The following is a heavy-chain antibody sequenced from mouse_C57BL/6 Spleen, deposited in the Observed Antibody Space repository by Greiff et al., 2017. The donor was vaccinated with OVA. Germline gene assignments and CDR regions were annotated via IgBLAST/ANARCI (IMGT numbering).Heavy chain of an antibody. CDR2: FNPSSGYT. Sequence: VQLQQSGAELAKPGASVTLPCKASGYTFPSYWMPWVKQRPGQGLEWIGYFNPSSGYTKYNQKFKDKATLTAVESSSTAYMQLSSLTYEDSAVYYCAKGLLQSTEYAMDYWGQGTSVTVSA. J-gene: IGHJ4*01. D-gene: IGHD2-12*01. CDR3: AKGLLQSTEYAMDY. V-gene: IGHV1-7*01. CDR1: GYTFPSYW.